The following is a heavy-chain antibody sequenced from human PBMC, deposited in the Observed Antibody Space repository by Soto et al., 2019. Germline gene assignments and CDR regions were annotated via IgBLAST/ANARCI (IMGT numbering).Heavy chain of an antibody. V-gene: IGHV3-30*18. D-gene: IGHD1-26*01. CDR1: GFTFSSYG. J-gene: IGHJ6*03. CDR2: ISYDGSNK. Sequence: QVQLVESGGGVVQPGRSLRLSCAASGFTFSSYGIHWVRQAPGKGLEWVAVISYDGSNKYYADSVKGRFTISRDNSKNTLYLQMNSLRAEDTAVYYCAKDREAYYYYMDVWGKGTTVTVSS. CDR3: AKDREAYYYYMDV.